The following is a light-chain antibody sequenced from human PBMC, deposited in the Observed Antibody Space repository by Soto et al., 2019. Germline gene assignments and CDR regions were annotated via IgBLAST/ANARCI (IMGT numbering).Light chain of an antibody. V-gene: IGLV2-11*01. J-gene: IGLJ1*01. CDR1: SSDVGAYNY. CDR2: DVS. Sequence: QSALTQPRSVSGSPGQSVTISCTGTSSDVGAYNYVSWYQQHPGKAPKVMIYDVSERPPGVPVRFSGSKSGNTASLTISGLQADDEADYYCCSYAGIYVFGSGTTVTVL. CDR3: CSYAGIYV.